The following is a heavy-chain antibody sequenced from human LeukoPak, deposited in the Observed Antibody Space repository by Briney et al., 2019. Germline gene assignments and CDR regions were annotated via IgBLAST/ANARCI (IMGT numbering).Heavy chain of an antibody. CDR3: ARDEGVSSSSSSFDY. CDR2: ISAYNGNT. V-gene: IGHV1-18*01. CDR1: GYTFTSYG. Sequence: ASVKVSCKASGYTFTSYGISWVRQAPGQGLEWMGWISAYNGNTNYAQKLQGRVTMTTDTSTSTAYMELRSLRSDDTAVYYCARDEGVSSSSSSFDYWGQGTLVTVSS. J-gene: IGHJ4*02. D-gene: IGHD6-6*01.